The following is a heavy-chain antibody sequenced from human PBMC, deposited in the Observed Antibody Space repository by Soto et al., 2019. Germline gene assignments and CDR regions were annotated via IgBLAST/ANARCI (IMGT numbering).Heavy chain of an antibody. CDR3: TTAAGGMWGADY. D-gene: IGHD1-26*01. Sequence: LRLSCAASGFTFSNVWMSWVRQAPGKGLEWVGRVKSKSDGATTDYAAPVKGRFTVSRDDSQNTLSLQMDSLKIEDTAVYFCTTAAGGMWGADYWGQGTPVTVSS. CDR1: GFTFSNVW. V-gene: IGHV3-15*01. CDR2: VKSKSDGATT. J-gene: IGHJ4*02.